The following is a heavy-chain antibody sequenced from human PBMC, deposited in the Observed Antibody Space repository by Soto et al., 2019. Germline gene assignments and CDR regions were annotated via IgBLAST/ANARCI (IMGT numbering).Heavy chain of an antibody. D-gene: IGHD2-2*01. CDR3: ARALEYASWFDP. CDR1: GFTFSSYA. V-gene: IGHV3-64*01. CDR2: ISSNGGST. Sequence: GGSLRLSCAASGFTFSSYAMHWVRQAPGKGLEYVSAISSNGGSTYYANSVKGRFTISRDNSKNTLYLQMGSLRAEDMAVYYCARALEYASWFDPWGQGTLVTVSS. J-gene: IGHJ5*02.